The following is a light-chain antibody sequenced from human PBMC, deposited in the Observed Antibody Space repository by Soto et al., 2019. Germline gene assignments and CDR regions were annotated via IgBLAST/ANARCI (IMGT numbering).Light chain of an antibody. CDR2: EVT. CDR3: SSYSATNTLV. V-gene: IGLV2-14*01. J-gene: IGLJ1*01. CDR1: SSDVGDYPY. Sequence: QSALTQPASVSGSPGQSITISCTGTSSDVGDYPYVSWYQQHPGKVPKLIIYEVTNRPSGVTSRFSGSKSENTASLTISGLQAEDEGDYYCSSYSATNTLVFGSGTKVIVL.